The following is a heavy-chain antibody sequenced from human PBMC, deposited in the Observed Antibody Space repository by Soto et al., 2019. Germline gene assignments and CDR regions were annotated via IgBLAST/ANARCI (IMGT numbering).Heavy chain of an antibody. V-gene: IGHV1-46*03. CDR2: INPSGGST. CDR3: ARDREGGYSYGSFQH. D-gene: IGHD5-18*01. Sequence: QVQLVQSGAEVKKPGDSVKVSCKASGYTFTSYYMHWVRQAPGPGLERMGIINPSGGSTSYAQKFQGRVTMTRDTSTSTVYMALSSLRSEDTAVYYCARDREGGYSYGSFQHWGQGTLVTVSS. CDR1: GYTFTSYY. J-gene: IGHJ1*01.